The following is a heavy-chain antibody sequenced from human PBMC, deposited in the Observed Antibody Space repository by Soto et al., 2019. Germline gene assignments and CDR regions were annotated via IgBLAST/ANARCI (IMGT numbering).Heavy chain of an antibody. Sequence: EVQLVESGGGLVQPGGSLRVSCAASGFTFGSYPMHWVRQAPGKGLEYVSAISTNGDSTFYANSVKGRFTISRDNSKNTLYLQMGSLRAEDMGVYYCAREGMSRPRWVFDYWGQGTLVTISS. CDR1: GFTFGSYP. J-gene: IGHJ4*02. CDR2: ISTNGDST. CDR3: AREGMSRPRWVFDY. V-gene: IGHV3-64*01. D-gene: IGHD6-13*01.